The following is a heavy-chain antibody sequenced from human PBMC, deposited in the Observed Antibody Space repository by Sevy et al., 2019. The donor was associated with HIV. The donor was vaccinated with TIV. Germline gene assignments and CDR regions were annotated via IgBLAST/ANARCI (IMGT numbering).Heavy chain of an antibody. V-gene: IGHV3-15*01. J-gene: IGHJ6*02. CDR1: RFTFSNAW. CDR3: TTDHSRWGYYYYGMDV. D-gene: IGHD6-19*01. Sequence: GGSLRLSCAASRFTFSNAWMSWVRQAPGKGLEWVGRIKSKTDGGTTDYAAPVKGRFTISRDDSKNTLYLQMNSLKTEDTAVYYCTTDHSRWGYYYYGMDVWGQGTSVTVSS. CDR2: IKSKTDGGTT.